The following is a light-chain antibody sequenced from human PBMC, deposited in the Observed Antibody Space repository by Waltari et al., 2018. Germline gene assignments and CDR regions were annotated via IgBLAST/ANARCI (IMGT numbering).Light chain of an antibody. CDR2: DVS. Sequence: QSALTQPASVSGSPAQSVTIFRAATSNVAGGNNSVSWYQEHPGQAPRVIIYDVSDRPSGVSDRFSGSKSGNTASLTISGLQAEDEADYYCSSQSSNDVVLFGGGTKLTVL. V-gene: IGLV2-14*01. CDR1: SNVAGGNNS. CDR3: SSQSSNDVVL. J-gene: IGLJ2*01.